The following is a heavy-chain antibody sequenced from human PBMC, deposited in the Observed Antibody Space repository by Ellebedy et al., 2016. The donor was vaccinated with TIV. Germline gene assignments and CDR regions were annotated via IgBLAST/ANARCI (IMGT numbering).Heavy chain of an antibody. V-gene: IGHV1-46*01. Sequence: ASVEVSCXASGYTFTSYYMHWVRQAPGQGLEWMGIINPSGGSTSYAQKFQGRVTMTRDTSTSTVYMELSSLRSEDTAVYYCARGPPYYDSSGDAFDIWGQGTMVTVSS. CDR2: INPSGGST. J-gene: IGHJ3*02. CDR1: GYTFTSYY. CDR3: ARGPPYYDSSGDAFDI. D-gene: IGHD3-22*01.